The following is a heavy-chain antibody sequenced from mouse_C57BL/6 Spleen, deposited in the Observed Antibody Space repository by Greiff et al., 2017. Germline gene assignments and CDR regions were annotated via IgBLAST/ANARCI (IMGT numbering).Heavy chain of an antibody. V-gene: IGHV1-74*01. Sequence: QVQLQQPGAELVKPGASVKVSCKASGYTFSSYWMHWVKQRPGQGLEWIGRIHPSDSDTNYNQKFKGKATLTVYKSSSTAYLQRSSLTSADSAVYYCAIADFTTVVATDWGQGTLVTVSA. CDR3: AIADFTTVVATD. CDR2: IHPSDSDT. D-gene: IGHD1-1*01. J-gene: IGHJ3*01. CDR1: GYTFSSYW.